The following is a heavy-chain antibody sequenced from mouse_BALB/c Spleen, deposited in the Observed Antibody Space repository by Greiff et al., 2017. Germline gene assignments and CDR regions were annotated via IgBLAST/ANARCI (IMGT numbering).Heavy chain of an antibody. J-gene: IGHJ3*01. D-gene: IGHD2-1*01. V-gene: IGHV5-6-5*01. CDR2: ISSGGST. CDR1: GFTFSSYA. Sequence: EVQLVESGGGLVKPGGSLKLSCAASGFTFSSYAMSWVRQTPEKRLEWVASISSGGSTYYPDSVKGRFTISRDNARNILYLQMSRLRSEDTAMYYCARDGNYWFAYWGQGTLVTVSA. CDR3: ARDGNYWFAY.